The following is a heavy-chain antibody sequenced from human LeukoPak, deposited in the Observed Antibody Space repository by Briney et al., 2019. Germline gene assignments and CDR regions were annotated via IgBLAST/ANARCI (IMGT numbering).Heavy chain of an antibody. J-gene: IGHJ6*02. Sequence: GASVKVSCKASGYTFTGYYMHWVRQAPGQGLEWMGWINPSSGGTNYAQKFQGRVTMTRDTSISTAYMELSRLRSDDTAVYYCARVPVTPTTYYYGMDVWGQGTTVTVSS. D-gene: IGHD4-17*01. CDR1: GYTFTGYY. CDR2: INPSSGGT. V-gene: IGHV1-2*02. CDR3: ARVPVTPTTYYYGMDV.